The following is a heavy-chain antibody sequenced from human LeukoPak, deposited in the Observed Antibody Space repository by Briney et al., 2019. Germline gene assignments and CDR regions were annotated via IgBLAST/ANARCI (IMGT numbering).Heavy chain of an antibody. CDR3: ASLGYCSGGSCYSDY. Sequence: PSETLSLTCAVYGGSFSGYYWSWIRQPPGKGLEWIGEINHSGSTNYNPSLKSRVTISVATSKNQFSLKLSSVTAADTAVYYCASLGYCSGGSCYSDYWGQGTLVTVSS. V-gene: IGHV4-34*01. D-gene: IGHD2-15*01. CDR1: GGSFSGYY. CDR2: INHSGST. J-gene: IGHJ4*02.